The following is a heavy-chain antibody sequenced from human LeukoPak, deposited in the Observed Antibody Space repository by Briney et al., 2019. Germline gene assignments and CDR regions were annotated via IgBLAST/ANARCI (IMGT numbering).Heavy chain of an antibody. D-gene: IGHD4-23*01. CDR3: ARDDYGDKWYFDL. V-gene: IGHV3-30*09. Sequence: GGSLRLSCAPSGFTFSSYPMHWVRKAPGKGLEWVSATSYDGINKYYADSVKGRFAISRDNSKNTLYLQMNSLRAEDTAVYYCARDDYGDKWYFDLWGRGTLVTVSS. J-gene: IGHJ2*01. CDR2: TSYDGINK. CDR1: GFTFSSYP.